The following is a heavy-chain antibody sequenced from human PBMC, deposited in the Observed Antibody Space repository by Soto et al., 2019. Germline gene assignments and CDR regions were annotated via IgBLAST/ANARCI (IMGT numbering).Heavy chain of an antibody. CDR2: IYYSGST. CDR1: GGSISSSSYY. V-gene: IGHV4-39*01. J-gene: IGHJ4*02. Sequence: QLQLQESGPGLVKPSETLSLTCTVSGGSISSSSYYWGWIRQPPGKGLEWIGSIYYSGSTYYNPSLKSRVTISVDTSKNQFSLKLSSVTAADTAVYYCARQPNDFITGTTSSIDYWGQGTLVTVSS. CDR3: ARQPNDFITGTTSSIDY. D-gene: IGHD1-7*01.